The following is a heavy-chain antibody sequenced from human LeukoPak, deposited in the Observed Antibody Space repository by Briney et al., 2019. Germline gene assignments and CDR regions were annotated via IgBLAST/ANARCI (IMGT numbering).Heavy chain of an antibody. CDR2: IYYSGST. V-gene: IGHV4-39*07. Sequence: SETLSLTCTVSGGSISSSSYYWGWIRQPPGKGLEWIGSIYYSGSTYYNPSLKSRVTISVDTSKNQFSLKLSSVTAADTAVYYCARKSRQQLVSAFDIWGQGTMVTVSS. CDR3: ARKSRQQLVSAFDI. CDR1: GGSISSSSYY. D-gene: IGHD6-13*01. J-gene: IGHJ3*02.